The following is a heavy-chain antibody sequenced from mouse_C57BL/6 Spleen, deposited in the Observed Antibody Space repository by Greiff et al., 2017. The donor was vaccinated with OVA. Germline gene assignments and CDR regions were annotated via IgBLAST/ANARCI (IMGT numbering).Heavy chain of an antibody. CDR3: ATYYGSSLDY. J-gene: IGHJ2*01. V-gene: IGHV5-17*01. D-gene: IGHD1-1*01. CDR2: ISSGSRPI. Sequence: DVLLVESGGGLVKPGGSLKLSCAASGFTFSDYGMHWVRQAPEQGLAWVAYISSGSRPIYYADTVKGRFTHSRDNAKNTLFLQMTSLRSEDTAMYYCATYYGSSLDYWGQGTTLTVSS. CDR1: GFTFSDYG.